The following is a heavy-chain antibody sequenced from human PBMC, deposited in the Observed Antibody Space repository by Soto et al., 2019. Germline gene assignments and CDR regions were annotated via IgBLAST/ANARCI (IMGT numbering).Heavy chain of an antibody. CDR3: ARGGQGVVPAAIWGYYFDY. Sequence: GESLKISCKGSGYSFTSYWIGWVRQMPGKGLEWMGIIYPGDSDTRYSPAFQGQVTISADKSISPAYLQWSSLKASDTPLYFWARGGQGVVPAAIWGYYFDYWGQGTLVTVSS. V-gene: IGHV5-51*01. CDR1: GYSFTSYW. D-gene: IGHD2-2*02. CDR2: IYPGDSDT. J-gene: IGHJ4*02.